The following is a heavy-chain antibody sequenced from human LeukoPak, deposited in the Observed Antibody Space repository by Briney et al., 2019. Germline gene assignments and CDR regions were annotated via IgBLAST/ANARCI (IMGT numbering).Heavy chain of an antibody. D-gene: IGHD6-13*01. CDR1: GFTFSSYA. CDR3: ARASSSWQFDY. V-gene: IGHV3-33*01. Sequence: GGSLRLSCAAYGFTFSSYAMHWDRQAPGKGLEWVAVIWYDGSNKYYADSVKGRFTISRDNSKNTLYLQMNSLRAEDTAVYYCARASSSWQFDYWGQGTLVTVSS. CDR2: IWYDGSNK. J-gene: IGHJ4*02.